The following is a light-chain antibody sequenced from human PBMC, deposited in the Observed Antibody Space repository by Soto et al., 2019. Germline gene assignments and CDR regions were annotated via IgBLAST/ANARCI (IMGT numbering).Light chain of an antibody. V-gene: IGLV2-8*01. J-gene: IGLJ1*01. Sequence: QSVLTQPPSASGSPGQSVTISCTGTKSDIGVYDFVSWYQHHPGKAPRLIIYEVVQRPSGVPDRFSGSKSGNTASLTISGLQAEDEADYHCTSYTSNTALVFGTGTKLTVL. CDR3: TSYTSNTALV. CDR2: EVV. CDR1: KSDIGVYDF.